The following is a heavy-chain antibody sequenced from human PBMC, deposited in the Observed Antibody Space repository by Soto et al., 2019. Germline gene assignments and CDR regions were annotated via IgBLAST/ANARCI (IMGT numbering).Heavy chain of an antibody. CDR3: ARSHSSTSWLDP. CDR2: IYHSGST. D-gene: IGHD6-13*01. J-gene: IGHJ5*02. V-gene: IGHV4-38-2*01. CDR1: GYSISSGYY. Sequence: SETLSLTCAVSGYSISSGYYWGWIRQPPGKGLEWIGSIYHSGSTYYNPSLKSRVTISVDTSKNQFSLKLSSVTAADXAGYXCARSHSSTSWLDPWGQGTXVTVSS.